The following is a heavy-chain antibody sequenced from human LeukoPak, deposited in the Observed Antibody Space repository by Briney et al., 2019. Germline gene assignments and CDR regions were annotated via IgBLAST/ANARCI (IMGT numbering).Heavy chain of an antibody. CDR3: ARNNGMDV. CDR2: ISSSSTI. Sequence: PGGSLRLSCAASGFTFSSHSMNWVRQAPGKGLEWVSYISSSSTIYYADSVKGRFTISKDNAKNSLYLQMNSLRAEDTALYHCARNNGMDVWGQGTTVIVSS. J-gene: IGHJ6*02. CDR1: GFTFSSHS. V-gene: IGHV3-48*04.